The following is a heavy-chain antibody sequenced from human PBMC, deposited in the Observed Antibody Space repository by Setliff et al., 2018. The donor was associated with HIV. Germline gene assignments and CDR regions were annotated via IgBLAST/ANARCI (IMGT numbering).Heavy chain of an antibody. CDR1: GFTFSTYS. CDR2: ISSGPTYI. V-gene: IGHV3-21*01. CDR3: ARDHEDSGWYVESVDY. Sequence: PGGSLRLSCAASGFTFSTYSMTWVRQAPGKGLEWVSSISSGPTYIYYADSLKGRFTISRDNAKNSLYLQMNGLRDEDTAVYYCARDHEDSGWYVESVDYWGQGTLVTVSS. D-gene: IGHD6-19*01. J-gene: IGHJ4*02.